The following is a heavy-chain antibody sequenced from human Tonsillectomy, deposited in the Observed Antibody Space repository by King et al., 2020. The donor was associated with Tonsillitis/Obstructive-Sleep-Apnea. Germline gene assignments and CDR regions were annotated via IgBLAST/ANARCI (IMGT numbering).Heavy chain of an antibody. CDR3: ARGYYDSSGYGYYFDY. J-gene: IGHJ4*02. CDR2: INHSGST. Sequence: VQLKQWGAGLLKPSETLSLTCAVYGGSFSGYYWSWIRQPPGKGLEWIGEINHSGSTNYNPSLKSRVTISVDTSKNQFSLKLSSVTAADTAVYYCARGYYDSSGYGYYFDYWGQGTLVTVSS. D-gene: IGHD3-22*01. CDR1: GGSFSGYY. V-gene: IGHV4-34*01.